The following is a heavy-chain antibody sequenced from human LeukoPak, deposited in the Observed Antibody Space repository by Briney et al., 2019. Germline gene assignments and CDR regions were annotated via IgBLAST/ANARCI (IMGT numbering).Heavy chain of an antibody. CDR3: ARDYYYDRSGHYQGNAFDI. CDR1: GYTFTGYY. V-gene: IGHV1-2*02. Sequence: GASVKVSSKASGYTFTGYYMHWVRQAPGQGLEWMGWINPNSGGTNYAQKFQGRVTMTRDTSISTAYMELSRLRSDDTAVYYCARDYYYDRSGHYQGNAFDIWGQGTMVPVSS. J-gene: IGHJ3*02. CDR2: INPNSGGT. D-gene: IGHD3-22*01.